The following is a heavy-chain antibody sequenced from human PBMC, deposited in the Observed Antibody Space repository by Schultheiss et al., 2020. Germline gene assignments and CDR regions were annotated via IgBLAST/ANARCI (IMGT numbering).Heavy chain of an antibody. CDR1: GYTFTSYG. CDR3: ARGGYGRHYFDY. D-gene: IGHD6-25*01. J-gene: IGHJ4*02. CDR2: IIPIFGTA. Sequence: SVKVSCKASGYTFTSYGISWVRQAPGQGLEWMGGIIPIFGTANYAQKFQGRVTITADESTSTAYMELSSLRSEDTAVYYCARGGYGRHYFDYWGQGTLVTVSS. V-gene: IGHV1-69*13.